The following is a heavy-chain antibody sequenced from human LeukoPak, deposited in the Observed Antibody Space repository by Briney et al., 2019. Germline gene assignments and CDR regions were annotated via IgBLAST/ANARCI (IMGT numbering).Heavy chain of an antibody. Sequence: NPGGSLRLSCAASGFTFSSYSMNWVRQAPGKGLEWVSSISSSSSYIYYADSVKGRFTISRDNAKNSLYLQMNSLRAEDTAVYYCARALYGSGSYYYWGQGTLVTVSS. CDR3: ARALYGSGSYYY. J-gene: IGHJ4*02. D-gene: IGHD3-10*01. CDR2: ISSSSSYI. CDR1: GFTFSSYS. V-gene: IGHV3-21*01.